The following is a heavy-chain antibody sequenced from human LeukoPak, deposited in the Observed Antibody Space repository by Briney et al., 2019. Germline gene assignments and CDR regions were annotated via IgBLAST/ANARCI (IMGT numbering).Heavy chain of an antibody. V-gene: IGHV4-34*01. J-gene: IGHJ6*02. CDR3: ARERNIVVVPAAGYGMDV. CDR1: GWSFSGYY. CDR2: INHSGST. Sequence: PSGTLSLTCAVYGWSFSGYYWSWIRQPPGKGLEWIGGINHSGSTNYNPSLKSRVTISVDTSKNQFSLKLSSVTAADTAVYYCARERNIVVVPAAGYGMDVWGQGTTVTVSS. D-gene: IGHD2-2*01.